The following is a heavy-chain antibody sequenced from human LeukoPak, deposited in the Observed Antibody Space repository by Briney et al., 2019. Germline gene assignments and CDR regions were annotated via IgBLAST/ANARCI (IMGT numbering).Heavy chain of an antibody. Sequence: SETLSLTCTVSGGSISSYYWSWIRQPPGKGLEWIGYIYYSGSTNYNPSLKSRVTKSVDTSKNQFSLKLSSVTAADTAVYYCARGGANLDSYGSEWGQGTLVTVSS. J-gene: IGHJ4*02. D-gene: IGHD5-18*01. V-gene: IGHV4-59*01. CDR3: ARGGANLDSYGSE. CDR1: GGSISSYY. CDR2: IYYSGST.